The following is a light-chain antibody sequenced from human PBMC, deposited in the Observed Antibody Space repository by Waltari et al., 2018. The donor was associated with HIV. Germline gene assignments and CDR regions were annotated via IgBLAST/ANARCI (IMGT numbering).Light chain of an antibody. CDR3: QVWDSSRDHPV. J-gene: IGLJ2*01. CDR1: NMVTKS. CDR2: DVR. V-gene: IGLV3-21*03. Sequence: YVLPQPPPAAVAPGTTATFTCGGNNMVTKSEHWYQQKPGPAPVLVVHDVRDRTPGIPGRFSGSNAGNTATLTISRVEAGDEAEFYCQVWDSSRDHPVFGGGTKLTVL.